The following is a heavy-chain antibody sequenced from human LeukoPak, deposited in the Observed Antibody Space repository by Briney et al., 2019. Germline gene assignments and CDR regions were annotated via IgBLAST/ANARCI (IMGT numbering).Heavy chain of an antibody. D-gene: IGHD6-19*01. CDR3: ARESVAGINDAFDI. V-gene: IGHV4-61*01. J-gene: IGHJ3*02. CDR2: IYYSGST. CDR1: GGSFSSGSYY. Sequence: PSETLSLTCTVSGGSFSSGSYYWSWIRQPPGTGLEWIGYIYYSGSTNYNPSLKSRVTISVDTSKNQFSLKLSSVTAADTAVYYCARESVAGINDAFDIWGQGTMVTVSS.